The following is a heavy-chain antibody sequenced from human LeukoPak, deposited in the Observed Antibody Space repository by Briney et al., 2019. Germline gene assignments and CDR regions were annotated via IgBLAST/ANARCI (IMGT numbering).Heavy chain of an antibody. CDR1: GGSFSGYS. Sequence: SETLSLTCAVYGGSFSGYSWSWIRQSPGKGLEWIGEINHSGSTNYNPSLKSRVTISADTSKNQFSLKLSSVTAADTAVYYCASQAQVIGNYWGQGTLVTVSS. D-gene: IGHD3-22*01. V-gene: IGHV4-34*01. CDR2: INHSGST. CDR3: ASQAQVIGNY. J-gene: IGHJ4*02.